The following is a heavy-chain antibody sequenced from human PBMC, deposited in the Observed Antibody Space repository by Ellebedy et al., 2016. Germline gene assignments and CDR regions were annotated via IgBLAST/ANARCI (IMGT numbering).Heavy chain of an antibody. J-gene: IGHJ5*02. CDR2: IYHSGST. Sequence: SETLSLTXAVSGGSISSSNWWSWVRQPPGKGLEWIGEIYHSGSTNYNPSLKSRVTISVDKSKNQFSLKLSSVTAADTAVYYCARDYYYGSGFGFDPWGQGTLVTVSS. CDR3: ARDYYYGSGFGFDP. CDR1: GGSISSSNW. D-gene: IGHD3-10*01. V-gene: IGHV4-4*02.